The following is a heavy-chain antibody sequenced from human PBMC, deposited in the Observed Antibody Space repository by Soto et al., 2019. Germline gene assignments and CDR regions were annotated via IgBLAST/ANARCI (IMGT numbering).Heavy chain of an antibody. V-gene: IGHV4-61*01. D-gene: IGHD6-13*01. CDR3: ARALSSSPTITY. CDR1: GGSVSSGSYY. CDR2: IYYSGST. J-gene: IGHJ4*02. Sequence: LSLTCTVSGGSVSSGSYYWSWIRQPPGKGLEWIGYIYYSGSTNYNPSLKSRVTISVDTSKNQFSLKLSSVTAADTAVYYCARALSSSPTITYWGQGTLVTVSS.